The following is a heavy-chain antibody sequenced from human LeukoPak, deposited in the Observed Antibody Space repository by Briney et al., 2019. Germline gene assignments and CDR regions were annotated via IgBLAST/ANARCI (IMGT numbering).Heavy chain of an antibody. J-gene: IGHJ4*02. CDR2: ISYDGSNK. V-gene: IGHV3-30*18. CDR1: GFTFSSYS. D-gene: IGHD6-6*01. CDR3: AKEGGAARLGLPEFEDY. Sequence: GGSLRLSCAASGFTFSSYSMNWVRQAPGKGLEWVAVISYDGSNKYYADSVKGRFTISRDNSKNTLYLQMNSLRAEDTAVYYCAKEGGAARLGLPEFEDYWGQGTLVTVSS.